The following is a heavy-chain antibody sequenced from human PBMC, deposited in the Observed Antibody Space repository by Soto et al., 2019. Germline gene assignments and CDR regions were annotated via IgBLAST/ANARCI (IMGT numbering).Heavy chain of an antibody. CDR2: IKQDGSEK. CDR1: GFTFSSYW. J-gene: IGHJ3*01. Sequence: GGSLRLSCAASGFTFSSYWMSWVRQAPGKGLEWVANIKQDGSEKYYVDSVKGRFTISRDNAKNSLYLQMNSLRAEDTAVYYCVRAIMVRGVIRSDAFDFWGQGTLVTVSS. D-gene: IGHD3-10*01. V-gene: IGHV3-7*01. CDR3: VRAIMVRGVIRSDAFDF.